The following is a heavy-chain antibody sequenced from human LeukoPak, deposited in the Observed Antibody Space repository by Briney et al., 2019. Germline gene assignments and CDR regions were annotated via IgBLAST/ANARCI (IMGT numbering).Heavy chain of an antibody. V-gene: IGHV1-69*04. CDR1: GGTFSSYA. D-gene: IGHD3-10*01. J-gene: IGHJ4*02. CDR2: IIPILGIA. Sequence: SVKVSCNSSGGTFSSYAFSWVRQAPGQGLEWMGRIIPILGIANYAQKFQGRVTITADKSTSTAYIELSSLRSEDTAVYYCARHRGTMVRGVHDYWGQGTLVTVSS. CDR3: ARHRGTMVRGVHDY.